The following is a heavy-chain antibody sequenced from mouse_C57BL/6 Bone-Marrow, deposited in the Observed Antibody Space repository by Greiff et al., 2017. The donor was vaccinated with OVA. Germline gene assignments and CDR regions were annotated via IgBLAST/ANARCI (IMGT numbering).Heavy chain of an antibody. CDR1: GYTFTDYY. CDR3: ARATVDY. CDR2: INPYNGGT. J-gene: IGHJ2*01. V-gene: IGHV1-19*01. Sequence: DVKLQESGPVLVKPGASVKMSCKASGYTFTDYYMNWVKQSHGKSLEWIGVINPYNGGTSYNQKFKGKATLTVDKSSSTAYMELNSLTSEDSAVYYCARATVDYWGQGTTLTVSS.